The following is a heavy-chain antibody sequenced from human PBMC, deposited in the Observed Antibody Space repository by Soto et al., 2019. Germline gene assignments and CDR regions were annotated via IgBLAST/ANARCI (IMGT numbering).Heavy chain of an antibody. D-gene: IGHD6-19*01. Sequence: GGSLRLSGVVSGFTLSSFSISWVRQTPWKGLEWVSSITTGNDYISYADSVKGRFTISRDNAKNSLFLIMNSLRADDTALYFCARDSYGSLFDSLGQGTLFTVYS. J-gene: IGHJ5*01. V-gene: IGHV3-21*01. CDR2: ITTGNDYI. CDR3: ARDSYGSLFDS. CDR1: GFTLSSFS.